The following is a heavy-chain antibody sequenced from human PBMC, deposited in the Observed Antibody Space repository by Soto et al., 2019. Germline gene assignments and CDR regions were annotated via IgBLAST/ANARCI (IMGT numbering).Heavy chain of an antibody. CDR2: TRNKASSYIT. Sequence: EVQLVESGGGLVQPGGSLRLSCAASGFSFSDYYINWVRQAPGKGLEWVGRTRNKASSYITDYATFVKGRFTISRDDSKNLIYLQMNSLKTEDTAVYYCAREGSSSGPDYEYWGQGTLVTVSS. J-gene: IGHJ4*02. D-gene: IGHD3-22*01. CDR3: AREGSSSGPDYEY. V-gene: IGHV3-72*01. CDR1: GFSFSDYY.